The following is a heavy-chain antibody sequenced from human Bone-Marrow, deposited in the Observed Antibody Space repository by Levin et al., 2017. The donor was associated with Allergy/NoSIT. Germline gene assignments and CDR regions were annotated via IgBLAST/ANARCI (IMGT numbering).Heavy chain of an antibody. Sequence: LSLTCAASGFPFSSYCMYWVRQAPGKGLEWVAVISFDENQKYYAASVKGRFTISRDNPKNTLFLQMNSLTPEDTAVYYCAKGRQFNYYNGMDVWGQGTTVTVSS. CDR3: AKGRQFNYYNGMDV. CDR2: ISFDENQK. J-gene: IGHJ6*02. CDR1: GFPFSSYC. D-gene: IGHD4-11*01. V-gene: IGHV3-30*18.